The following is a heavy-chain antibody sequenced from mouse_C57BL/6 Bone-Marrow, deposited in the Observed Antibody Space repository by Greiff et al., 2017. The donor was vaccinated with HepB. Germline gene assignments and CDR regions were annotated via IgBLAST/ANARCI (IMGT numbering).Heavy chain of an antibody. V-gene: IGHV5-12*01. CDR2: ISNGGGST. CDR1: GFTFSDYY. J-gene: IGHJ1*03. D-gene: IGHD2-5*01. CDR3: ARQKYSNPWYFDV. Sequence: EVKLEESGGGLVQPGGSLKLSCAASGFTFSDYYMYWVRQTPEKRLEWVAYISNGGGSTYYPDTVKGRFTISRDNAKNTLYLQMSRLKSEDTAMYYCARQKYSNPWYFDVWGTGTTVTVSS.